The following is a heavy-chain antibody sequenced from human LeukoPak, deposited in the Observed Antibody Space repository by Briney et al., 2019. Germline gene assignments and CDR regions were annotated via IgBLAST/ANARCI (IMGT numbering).Heavy chain of an antibody. V-gene: IGHV3-23*01. CDR1: GFTFSSYG. Sequence: GGSLRLSCAASGFTFSSYGMSWVRQAPGKGLEWVSAISGSGGSTYYADSVKGRFTISRDNSKNTLYLQMNSLRAEDTAVYYCAKDSDYYGSGSYYTHWGQGTLVTVSS. J-gene: IGHJ4*02. CDR3: AKDSDYYGSGSYYTH. CDR2: ISGSGGST. D-gene: IGHD3-10*01.